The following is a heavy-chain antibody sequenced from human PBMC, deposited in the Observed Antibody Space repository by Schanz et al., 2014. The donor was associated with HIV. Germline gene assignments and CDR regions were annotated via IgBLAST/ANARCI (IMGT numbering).Heavy chain of an antibody. CDR1: GYTFSRSA. CDR3: ARGERTVHDAFDI. Sequence: QVQLVQSGTEVAQPGASVKVSCKASGYTFSRSAISWVRQAPGQGLEWMGWISGKNGETNYAQNFQGRVTMTTDTSASTTYMELTSLRSDDTAMYYCARGERTVHDAFDIWGQGTMVTVSS. D-gene: IGHD4-17*01. V-gene: IGHV1-18*01. CDR2: ISGKNGET. J-gene: IGHJ3*02.